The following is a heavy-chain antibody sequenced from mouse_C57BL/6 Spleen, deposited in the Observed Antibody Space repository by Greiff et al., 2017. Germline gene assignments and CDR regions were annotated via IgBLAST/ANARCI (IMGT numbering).Heavy chain of an antibody. CDR3: AIWDGYYGYFDV. Sequence: QVQLQQPGAELVKPGASVKVSCKASGYTFTSYWMHWVKQRPGQGLEWIGRIHPSGSDTNYNQKFKGKATLTVDKSSSTAYMQLSSLTSEDSAVYYCAIWDGYYGYFDVWGTGTTVTVSS. J-gene: IGHJ1*03. CDR1: GYTFTSYW. V-gene: IGHV1-74*01. D-gene: IGHD2-3*01. CDR2: IHPSGSDT.